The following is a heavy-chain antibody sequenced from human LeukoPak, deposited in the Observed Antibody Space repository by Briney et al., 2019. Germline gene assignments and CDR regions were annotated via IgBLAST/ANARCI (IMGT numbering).Heavy chain of an antibody. CDR1: GGTFSSYA. Sequence: ASVKVSCKASGGTFSSYAISWVRQAPGQGLEWMGGIIPIFGTANYAQKFQGRVTITADESTTTAYMELRSLRSDDTAVYYCARDEAGYCSATMCPSNWFDPWGQGTLVTVSS. J-gene: IGHJ5*02. CDR2: IIPIFGTA. D-gene: IGHD2-2*01. CDR3: ARDEAGYCSATMCPSNWFDP. V-gene: IGHV1-69*13.